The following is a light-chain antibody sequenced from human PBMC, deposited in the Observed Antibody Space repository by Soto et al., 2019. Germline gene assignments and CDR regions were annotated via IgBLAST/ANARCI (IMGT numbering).Light chain of an antibody. J-gene: IGKJ4*01. Sequence: EMVLTQAPCTLSLSPGERATLSCRAIQSVSSCYLAWYQQHSAQAPRLLIYGASSRTTGIPDRFSGSGAGTDFALISSRLEPEDSAVYYCQQYGSSPLTFGGGTKVEIK. CDR1: QSVSSCY. CDR2: GAS. V-gene: IGKV3-20*01. CDR3: QQYGSSPLT.